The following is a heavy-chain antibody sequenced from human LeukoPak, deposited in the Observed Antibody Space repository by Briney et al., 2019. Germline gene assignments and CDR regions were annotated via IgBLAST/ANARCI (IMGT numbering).Heavy chain of an antibody. Sequence: SETLSLTCAVYGGSFSGYYWSWIRQPPGKGLEWIGEINHSGSTNYNPSLKSRVTISVDTSKNQFSLKLSSVTAADTAVYYCARVQYSSNWPQGSRPAYFQHWGQGTLVTVSS. J-gene: IGHJ1*01. V-gene: IGHV4-34*01. CDR3: ARVQYSSNWPQGSRPAYFQH. D-gene: IGHD6-13*01. CDR1: GGSFSGYY. CDR2: INHSGST.